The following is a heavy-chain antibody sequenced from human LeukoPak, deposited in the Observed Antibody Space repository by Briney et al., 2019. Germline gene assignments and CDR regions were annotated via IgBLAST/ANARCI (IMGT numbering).Heavy chain of an antibody. D-gene: IGHD6-19*01. CDR3: ASPVAHAFDI. J-gene: IGHJ3*02. Sequence: PSETLSLTCAVYGGSFSGYYWSWIRQPPGKGLEWIGEINHSGSTSYNPSLKSRVTISVDTSKNQFSLKLSSVTAADTAVYYCASPVAHAFDIWGQGTMVTVSS. CDR1: GGSFSGYY. CDR2: INHSGST. V-gene: IGHV4-34*01.